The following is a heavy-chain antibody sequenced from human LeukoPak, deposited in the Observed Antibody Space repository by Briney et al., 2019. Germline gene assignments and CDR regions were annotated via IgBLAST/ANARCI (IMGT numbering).Heavy chain of an antibody. CDR3: AKTRQGYGSGSYYSYMDV. D-gene: IGHD3-10*01. CDR1: GYTFTSYG. CDR2: ISAYNGNT. V-gene: IGHV1-18*01. Sequence: ASVKVSCKASGYTFTSYGISWVRQAPGQGLEWMGWISAYNGNTNYAQKLQGRVTRATDTSTSTAYMELRSLRSDDTAVYYCAKTRQGYGSGSYYSYMDVWGKGTTVTVSS. J-gene: IGHJ6*03.